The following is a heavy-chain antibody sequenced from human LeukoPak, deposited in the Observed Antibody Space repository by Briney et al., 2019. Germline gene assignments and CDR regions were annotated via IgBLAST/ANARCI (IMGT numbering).Heavy chain of an antibody. J-gene: IGHJ4*02. D-gene: IGHD2-15*01. CDR1: GGSFSGYY. V-gene: IGHV4-34*01. Sequence: SETLSLTCAVYGGSFSGYYWSWIRQPPGKGLEWIGEINHSGSTNYNPSLKSRVTISVDTSKNQFSLKLSSVTAADTAVYYCARGGNPAYHCSGGSCYSPYYFDYWGQGTLVTVSS. CDR2: INHSGST. CDR3: ARGGNPAYHCSGGSCYSPYYFDY.